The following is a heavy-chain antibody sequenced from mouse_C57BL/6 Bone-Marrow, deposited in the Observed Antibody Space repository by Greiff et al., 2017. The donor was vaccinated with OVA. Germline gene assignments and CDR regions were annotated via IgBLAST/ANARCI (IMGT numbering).Heavy chain of an antibody. CDR1: GYTFTSYG. D-gene: IGHD1-1*01. J-gene: IGHJ2*01. V-gene: IGHV1-81*01. Sequence: QVQLQQSGAELVRPGASVKLSCKASGYTFTSYGISWVKQRTGQGLAWIGEIYPRSGYTYYNEKFKGKATLTGDKSSSTAYMELRSLTSEDSAVYFCARPRGLLDYCDYGGQGTTLTVTS. CDR2: IYPRSGYT. CDR3: ARPRGLLDYCDY.